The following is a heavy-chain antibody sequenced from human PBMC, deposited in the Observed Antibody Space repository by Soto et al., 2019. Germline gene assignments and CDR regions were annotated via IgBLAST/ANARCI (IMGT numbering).Heavy chain of an antibody. J-gene: IGHJ6*03. CDR2: IYYSGST. CDR1: GGSISSYY. V-gene: IGHV4-59*01. Sequence: ASETLSLTCTVSGGSISSYYWSWIRQPPGKGLEWIGYIYYSGSTNYNPSLKSRVTISVDTSKNQFSLKLSSVTAADTAVYYCARAKPPRYDFYMDVWGKGTRVTVSS. CDR3: ARAKPPRYDFYMDV. D-gene: IGHD3-3*01.